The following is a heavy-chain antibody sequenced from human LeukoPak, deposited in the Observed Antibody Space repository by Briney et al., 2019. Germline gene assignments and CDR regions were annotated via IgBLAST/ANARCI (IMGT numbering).Heavy chain of an antibody. D-gene: IGHD4-17*01. Sequence: SVTVSCTASGGTFSSYAISWVRQAPGQGLEWMGGIIPIFGTANYAQKFQGRVTITADESTSTAYMELSSLRSEDTAVYYCARLENDYGDYGSDYWGQGTLVTVSS. J-gene: IGHJ4*02. V-gene: IGHV1-69*13. CDR3: ARLENDYGDYGSDY. CDR2: IIPIFGTA. CDR1: GGTFSSYA.